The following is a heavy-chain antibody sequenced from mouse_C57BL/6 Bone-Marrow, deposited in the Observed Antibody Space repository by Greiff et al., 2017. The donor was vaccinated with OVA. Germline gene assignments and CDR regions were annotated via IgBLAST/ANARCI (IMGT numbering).Heavy chain of an antibody. CDR1: GFTFSSYG. CDR3: AKLRRGAY. CDR2: ISSGGSYT. D-gene: IGHD2-4*01. J-gene: IGHJ3*01. V-gene: IGHV5-6*01. Sequence: DVHLVESGGDLVKPGGSLKLSCAASGFTFSSYGMSWVRQTPDKRLEWVATISSGGSYTYYPDSVKGRFTISRDNAKNTLYLQMSSLKSEDTAMYYCAKLRRGAYWGQGTLVTVSA.